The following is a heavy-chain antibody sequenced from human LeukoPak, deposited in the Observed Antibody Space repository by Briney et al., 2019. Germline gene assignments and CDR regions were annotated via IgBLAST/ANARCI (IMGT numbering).Heavy chain of an antibody. Sequence: GESLKISCKGSGYSFTRYWIGWVRQMPGKGLEWMGIIYPVDSDTRYSPSFQGQVTISADKSISTAYLQWSSLKASDTAMYYCARQAGSGWYYFDVWGQGTLVTVSS. V-gene: IGHV5-51*01. CDR2: IYPVDSDT. CDR3: ARQAGSGWYYFDV. J-gene: IGHJ4*02. CDR1: GYSFTRYW. D-gene: IGHD6-19*01.